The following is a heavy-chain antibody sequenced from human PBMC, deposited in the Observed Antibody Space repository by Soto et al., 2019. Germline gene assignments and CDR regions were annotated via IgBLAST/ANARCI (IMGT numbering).Heavy chain of an antibody. J-gene: IGHJ4*02. CDR3: ANIGLTTGSPLQ. V-gene: IGHV3-23*01. D-gene: IGHD1-1*01. CDR1: GFTFSSYD. CDR2: ITAGGTGT. Sequence: LRLSCAASGFTFSSYDMTWVRQAPGKGLEWVSRITAGGTGTYYADSVKGRFTISRDNSKNTLFLQVNSLRADDTAIYYCANIGLTTGSPLQWGQGTLVTVSS.